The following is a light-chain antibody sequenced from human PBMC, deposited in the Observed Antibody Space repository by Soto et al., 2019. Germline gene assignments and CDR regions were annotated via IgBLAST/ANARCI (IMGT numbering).Light chain of an antibody. CDR1: SSDVGGYYY. CDR3: SSYTSSNTFYV. CDR2: QVS. Sequence: QSVLTKPASVSGSPGQSITISCTGTSSDVGGYYYVSWYQHHPGKAPKLMIYQVSNRPSGGSNRFSGSKSGNTASLTISGLQAEDEADYYCSSYTSSNTFYVFGTGTKVTVL. V-gene: IGLV2-14*01. J-gene: IGLJ1*01.